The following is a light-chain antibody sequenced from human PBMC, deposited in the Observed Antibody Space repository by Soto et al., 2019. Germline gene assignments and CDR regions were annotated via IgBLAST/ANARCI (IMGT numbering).Light chain of an antibody. CDR3: HQYGSSPPIT. Sequence: EIVLTQSPGTLSLSPGERATLSCRASQSVSSSYLAWYQQKPGQAPRLLIYGTSSRATGIPARFSGSGSGTEFILTISRLQPEDYAVYYCHQYGSSPPITFGPGTKVDIK. J-gene: IGKJ3*01. CDR2: GTS. V-gene: IGKV3-20*01. CDR1: QSVSSSY.